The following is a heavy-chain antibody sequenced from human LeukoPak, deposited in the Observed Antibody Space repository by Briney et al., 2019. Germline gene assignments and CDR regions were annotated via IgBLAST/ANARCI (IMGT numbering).Heavy chain of an antibody. CDR2: INWNGGST. V-gene: IGHV3-20*04. J-gene: IGHJ4*02. CDR3: ARDGLGDSSGYFFSNYFDY. D-gene: IGHD3-22*01. CDR1: GFTFSNAW. Sequence: SGGSLRLSCAASGFTFSNAWMSWVRQAPGKGLEWVSGINWNGGSTGYADSAKGRFTISRDNAKNSLYLQINSLRAEDTAFYYCARDGLGDSSGYFFSNYFDYWGQGTLVTVPS.